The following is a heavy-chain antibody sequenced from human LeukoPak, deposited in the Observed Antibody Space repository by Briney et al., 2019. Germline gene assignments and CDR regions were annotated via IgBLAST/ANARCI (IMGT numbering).Heavy chain of an antibody. D-gene: IGHD5-18*01. CDR1: GGSISSYY. CDR2: INYGGST. CDR3: ARAPGAMVFDY. V-gene: IGHV4-59*01. J-gene: IGHJ4*02. Sequence: SETLSLTCTVSGGSISSYYWSWIRQPPGKGLEWIGYINYGGSTNYNPSLKSRVTISVDTPRNQFSLKLSSVNAADTAVYYCARAPGAMVFDYWGQGTLVTVSS.